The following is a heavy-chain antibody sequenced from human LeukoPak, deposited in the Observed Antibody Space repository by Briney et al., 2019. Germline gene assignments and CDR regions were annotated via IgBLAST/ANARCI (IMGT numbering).Heavy chain of an antibody. CDR2: IRSSSSYI. J-gene: IGHJ5*02. D-gene: IGHD3-3*01. CDR3: ARGTGTIFGVVIKRNWFDP. V-gene: IGHV3-21*01. Sequence: PGGSLRLSCAASGFTFSSYGMNWVRQAPGKGLEWVSSIRSSSSYIYYADSVKGRFTISRDNAKNSLYLQMNSLRAEDTAVYYCARGTGTIFGVVIKRNWFDPWGQGTLVTASS. CDR1: GFTFSSYG.